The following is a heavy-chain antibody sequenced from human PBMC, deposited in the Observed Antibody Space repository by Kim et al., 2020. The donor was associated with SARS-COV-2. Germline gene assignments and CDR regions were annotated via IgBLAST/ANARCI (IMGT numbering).Heavy chain of an antibody. J-gene: IGHJ4*02. CDR2: LTDSGDNT. V-gene: IGHV3-23*01. Sequence: GGSLRLSCAASGFAFSGYGMTWVRQTPGQGLEWVAALTDSGDNTFHAASVKGRFTISRDNSQNTLYLQMHSLRAEDTAIYYCTSVKADYWGQGSLVTVSS. CDR3: TSVKADY. CDR1: GFAFSGYG.